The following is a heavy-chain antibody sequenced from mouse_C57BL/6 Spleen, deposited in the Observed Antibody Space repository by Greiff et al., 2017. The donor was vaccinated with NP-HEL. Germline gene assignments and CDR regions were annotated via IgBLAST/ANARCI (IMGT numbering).Heavy chain of an antibody. Sequence: EVKLLESGPELVKPGASVKMSCKASGYTFTDYNMHWVKQSHGKSLEWIGYINPNNGGTSYNQKFKGKATLTVNKSSSTAYMELRSLTSEDSAVYYCARSREAYYSNYEFAYWGQGTLVTVSA. CDR3: ARSREAYYSNYEFAY. CDR1: GYTFTDYN. D-gene: IGHD2-5*01. V-gene: IGHV1-22*01. CDR2: INPNNGGT. J-gene: IGHJ3*01.